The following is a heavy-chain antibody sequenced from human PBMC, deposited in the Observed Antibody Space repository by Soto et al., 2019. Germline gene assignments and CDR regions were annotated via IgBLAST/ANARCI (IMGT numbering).Heavy chain of an antibody. CDR1: GFTFSSYS. D-gene: IGHD3-10*01. Sequence: EVQLVESGGGLVKPGGSLSLSCAASGFTFSSYSMNWVRQAPGKGLEWVSSISSSSSYIYYADSVKGRFTISRDNAKNQLDLQKNSVRAEDTGGYYCARDGADYGAGSYEDYWGQGTLVTVSS. V-gene: IGHV3-21*01. J-gene: IGHJ4*02. CDR2: ISSSSSYI. CDR3: ARDGADYGAGSYEDY.